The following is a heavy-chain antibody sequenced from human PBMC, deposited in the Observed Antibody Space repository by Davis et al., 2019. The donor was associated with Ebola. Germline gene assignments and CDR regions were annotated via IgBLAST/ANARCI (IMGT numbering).Heavy chain of an antibody. V-gene: IGHV3-33*01. CDR3: ARNGVDYFDY. CDR1: GFTFSSYG. CDR2: IWYDGSNK. J-gene: IGHJ4*02. Sequence: LSLTCAASGFTFSSYGMHWVRQAPGKGLEWVAVIWYDGSNKYYADSVKGRFTISRDNSKNTLYLQMNSLRAEDTAVYYCARNGVDYFDYWGQGTLVTVSS.